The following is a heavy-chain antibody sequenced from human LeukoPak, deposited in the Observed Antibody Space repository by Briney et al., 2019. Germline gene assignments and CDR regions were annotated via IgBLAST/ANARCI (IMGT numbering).Heavy chain of an antibody. Sequence: ASVKVSCKASGGTFSSYAISWVRQAPGQGLEWMGRIIPIFGIANCAQKFQGRVTITADKSTSTAYMELSSLRSEDTAVYYCAREGYYYDSSGLIHYYYYGMDVWGQGTTVTVSS. D-gene: IGHD3-22*01. CDR3: AREGYYYDSSGLIHYYYYGMDV. CDR2: IIPIFGIA. CDR1: GGTFSSYA. V-gene: IGHV1-69*04. J-gene: IGHJ6*02.